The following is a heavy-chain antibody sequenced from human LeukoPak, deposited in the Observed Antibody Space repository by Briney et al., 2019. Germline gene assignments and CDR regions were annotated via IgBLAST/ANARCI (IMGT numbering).Heavy chain of an antibody. CDR1: GGSISSYY. V-gene: IGHV4-38-2*02. D-gene: IGHD6-6*01. CDR2: IYHSGST. CDR3: ARTYSSSSSWFDP. J-gene: IGHJ5*02. Sequence: SETLSLTCTVSGGSISSYYWGWIRQPPGKGLEWIGSIYHSGSTYYNPSLKSRVTISVDTSKNQFSLKLSSVTAADTAVYYCARTYSSSSSWFDPWGQGTLVTVSS.